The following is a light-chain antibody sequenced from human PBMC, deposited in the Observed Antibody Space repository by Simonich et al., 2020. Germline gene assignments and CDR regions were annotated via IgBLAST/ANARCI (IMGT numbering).Light chain of an antibody. CDR2: GAS. J-gene: IGKJ1*01. CDR3: QQYYSTPSWT. CDR1: QSVLYSSQNKNY. Sequence: DIVMTPSPDSLAVSLGERATINCKSSQSVLYSSQNKNYLAWYQQKPGQPPKLLIYGASTRESGVPDRFSGSGSGTDFTLTISSLQAEDVAVYYCQQYYSTPSWTFGQGTKVEIK. V-gene: IGKV4-1*01.